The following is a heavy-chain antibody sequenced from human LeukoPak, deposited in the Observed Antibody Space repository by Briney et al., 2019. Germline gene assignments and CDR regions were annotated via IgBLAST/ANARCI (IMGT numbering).Heavy chain of an antibody. Sequence: GGSLRLSCAASGFTFSSYNMNWVRQAPGKGLEWVSSISTSSSYIYYADSVKGRFTISRDNAKNSLYLQMNSLRAEDTAVYYCARFIRRPIAAAAKFDYWGQGTLVTVSS. CDR3: ARFIRRPIAAAAKFDY. V-gene: IGHV3-21*04. CDR1: GFTFSSYN. D-gene: IGHD6-13*01. J-gene: IGHJ4*02. CDR2: ISTSSSYI.